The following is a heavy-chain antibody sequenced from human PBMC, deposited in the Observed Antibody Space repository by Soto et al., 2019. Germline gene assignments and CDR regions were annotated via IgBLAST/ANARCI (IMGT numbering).Heavy chain of an antibody. CDR2: IYYSGST. CDR3: ARLGAYYQSLDP. V-gene: IGHV4-30-4*01. J-gene: IGHJ5*02. Sequence: SETLSLTCTVSGGSISSGDYYWSWIRQPPGKGLEWIGYIYYSGSTYYNPSLKSRVTISVDTSKNQFSLKLSSVTAADTAVYYCARLGAYYQSLDPWGPGTLVTVS. D-gene: IGHD3-22*01. CDR1: GGSISSGDYY.